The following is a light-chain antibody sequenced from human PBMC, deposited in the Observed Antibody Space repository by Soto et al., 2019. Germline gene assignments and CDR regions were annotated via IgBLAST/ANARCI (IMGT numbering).Light chain of an antibody. J-gene: IGKJ5*01. Sequence: IVLTQSPATLSVSPGERATLSCWASETVATNLAWYQQKPGQAPRLLIYDASNRATGIPARFSGSGSGTDFTLTINSLEPEDSAVYYCQQRSNWPSITFGQGTRLEIK. V-gene: IGKV3-11*01. CDR1: ETVATN. CDR3: QQRSNWPSIT. CDR2: DAS.